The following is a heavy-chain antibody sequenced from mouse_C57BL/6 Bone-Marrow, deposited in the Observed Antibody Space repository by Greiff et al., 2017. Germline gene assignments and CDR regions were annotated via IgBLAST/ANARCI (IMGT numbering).Heavy chain of an antibody. CDR1: GFSFPRSG. D-gene: IGHD2-3*01. V-gene: IGHV2-2*01. Sequence: VKLMESGPGLVQPSQSLSITCTVSGFSFPRSGVPWVRQSPGTGLEWRGVIWSGGSTDYNAAFISRLSISKDNPKSQVFFKMNSLQADDTAIDYCARHGYYYFDYWGQGTTLTVSS. CDR2: IWSGGST. J-gene: IGHJ2*01. CDR3: ARHGYYYFDY.